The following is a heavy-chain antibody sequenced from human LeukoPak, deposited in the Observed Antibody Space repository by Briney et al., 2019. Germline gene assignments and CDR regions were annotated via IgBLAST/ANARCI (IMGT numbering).Heavy chain of an antibody. CDR3: TRDSGTYNWFDP. D-gene: IGHD1-26*01. CDR1: GFTFSGSA. Sequence: GGSLRLSCAASGFTFSGSAIHWVRRSSGKGLEWVGQIDKKDKGYATATAYAASVKGRFTISRDDPINTAYLQMKSLKTEDTALYYCTRDSGTYNWFDPWGQGTLVTVSS. V-gene: IGHV3-73*01. J-gene: IGHJ5*02. CDR2: IDKKDKGYATAT.